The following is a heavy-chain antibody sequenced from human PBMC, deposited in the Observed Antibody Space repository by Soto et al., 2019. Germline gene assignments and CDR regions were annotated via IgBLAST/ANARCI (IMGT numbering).Heavy chain of an antibody. J-gene: IGHJ4*02. Sequence: PSETLSLTCTVSSGSISSTIYSWDWIRQPPGKGLEWIGSIFYSGSTYYNPSLKSRVTISVDTSKNQFSLKLSSVTAADTAVYYCARDRSAYYFDYWGQGTLVTVSS. CDR1: SGSISSTIYS. V-gene: IGHV4-39*07. CDR2: IFYSGST. D-gene: IGHD3-3*01. CDR3: ARDRSAYYFDY.